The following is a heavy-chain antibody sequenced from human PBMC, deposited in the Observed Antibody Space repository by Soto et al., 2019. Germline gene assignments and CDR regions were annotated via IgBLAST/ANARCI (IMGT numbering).Heavy chain of an antibody. CDR3: AKDRVDHNSVWDTFDI. D-gene: IGHD1-1*01. CDR1: GFTFSMYA. V-gene: IGHV3-23*01. Sequence: PGGSMRLSCAAPGFTFSMYAMSWVRQAPGKGLEWVSGIGGSNDDTYYADSVKGRFTISRDNSKNTLFLQMNSLRAEDTAVYYCAKDRVDHNSVWDTFDIWGPGTMVTVSS. J-gene: IGHJ3*02. CDR2: IGGSNDDT.